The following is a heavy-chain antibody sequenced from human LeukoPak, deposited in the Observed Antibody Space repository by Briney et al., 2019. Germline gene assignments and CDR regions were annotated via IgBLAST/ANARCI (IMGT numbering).Heavy chain of an antibody. V-gene: IGHV3-7*01. D-gene: IGHD3-16*01. J-gene: IGHJ6*04. Sequence: QPGGSLRLSCVGSGFSFSTHWMSWVRQAPGKGLEWVVNIKANGSEKYYVDSVKGRFTISRDNAKNSLFLQMNSLRGDDTAVYYCARVGKGGISHFLDVWGKGTTVTVSS. CDR1: GFSFSTHW. CDR3: ARVGKGGISHFLDV. CDR2: IKANGSEK.